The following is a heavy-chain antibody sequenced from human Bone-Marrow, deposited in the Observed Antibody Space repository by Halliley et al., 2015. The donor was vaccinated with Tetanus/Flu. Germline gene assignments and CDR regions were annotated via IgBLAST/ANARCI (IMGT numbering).Heavy chain of an antibody. CDR3: AKDYSIAAAGKIDY. CDR1: GFTFSSYG. Sequence: SLRLSCAASGFTFSSYGMHWVRQAPGKGLEWVAVISYDGSNKYYADSVKGRFTISRDNSKNTLYLQMNSLRAEDTAVYYCAKDYSIAAAGKIDYWGQGTLVTVSS. J-gene: IGHJ4*02. D-gene: IGHD6-13*01. CDR2: ISYDGSNK. V-gene: IGHV3-30*18.